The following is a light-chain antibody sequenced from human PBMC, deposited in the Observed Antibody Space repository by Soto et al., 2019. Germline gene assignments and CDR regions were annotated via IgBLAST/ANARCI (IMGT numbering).Light chain of an antibody. V-gene: IGKV1-8*01. J-gene: IGKJ1*01. Sequence: AIRMTQSPASLSASTGDSITITSRASQGISSYLAWYQQKPGKAPKLLIYAASTLQSGVPSRFSGSGSGTDFTLTISCLQSEDFATYYCQQYYSYPRTFGQGTKVDIK. CDR1: QGISSY. CDR3: QQYYSYPRT. CDR2: AAS.